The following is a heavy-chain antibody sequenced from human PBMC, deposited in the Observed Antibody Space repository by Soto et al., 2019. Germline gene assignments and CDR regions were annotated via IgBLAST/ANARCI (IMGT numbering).Heavy chain of an antibody. CDR1: GGTFSSYA. CDR3: ARVASRPGSDNYFDY. J-gene: IGHJ4*02. V-gene: IGHV1-69*01. D-gene: IGHD2-2*01. CDR2: IIPIFGTA. Sequence: QVQLVQSGAEVQKPGSSVKVSCKASGGTFSSYAISWVRQAPGQGLEWMGGIIPIFGTANYAQKFQGRVTITADESTSPAYMELSSLRSEDTAVYYCARVASRPGSDNYFDYWGQGTLVTVSS.